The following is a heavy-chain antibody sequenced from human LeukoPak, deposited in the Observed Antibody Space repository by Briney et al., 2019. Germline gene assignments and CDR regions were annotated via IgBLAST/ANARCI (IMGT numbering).Heavy chain of an antibody. CDR2: IPYDGSNK. J-gene: IGHJ6*02. V-gene: IGHV3-30*03. CDR3: AIIVGATDDGMDV. D-gene: IGHD1-26*01. Sequence: PGGSLRLSCAASGFTFSSYGMHWVRQAPGKGLEWVAVIPYDGSNKYYADSVKGRFTISRDNSKNTLYLQMNSLRAEDTAVYYCAIIVGATDDGMDVWGQGTTVTVSS. CDR1: GFTFSSYG.